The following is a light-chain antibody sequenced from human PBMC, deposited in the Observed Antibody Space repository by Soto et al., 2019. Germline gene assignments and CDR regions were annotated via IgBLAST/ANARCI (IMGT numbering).Light chain of an antibody. CDR1: ESVSRY. Sequence: EIVLTQSPATLSLSPGETATLSCRASESVSRYVAWYQQKPGQAPRLLIYDASNRATGIPTRFSGSGSGTDFTLTISSLEPDDFAVYYCQHRTKWPITFGQGTRLEIK. J-gene: IGKJ5*01. V-gene: IGKV3-11*01. CDR2: DAS. CDR3: QHRTKWPIT.